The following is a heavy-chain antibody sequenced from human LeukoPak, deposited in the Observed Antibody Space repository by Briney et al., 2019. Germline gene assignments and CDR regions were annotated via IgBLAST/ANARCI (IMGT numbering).Heavy chain of an antibody. D-gene: IGHD3-22*01. CDR1: GGIFSNYA. CDR3: VRALYFQRSGYYYDY. V-gene: IGHV1-69*13. J-gene: IGHJ4*02. CDR2: IIRICGTT. Sequence: GASVKVSGKTSGGIFSNYALNWVRQAPGQGPEWMGGIIRICGTTIYAQKFQGRITITADQSTNTSYMELSSLRSDDTAVYYCVRALYFQRSGYYYDYWGQGTLVTVSS.